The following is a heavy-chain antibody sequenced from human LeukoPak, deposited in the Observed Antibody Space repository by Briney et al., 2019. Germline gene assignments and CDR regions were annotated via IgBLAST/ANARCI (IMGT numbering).Heavy chain of an antibody. D-gene: IGHD2-2*01. J-gene: IGHJ6*02. V-gene: IGHV3-21*01. CDR3: ARAASYYYYYYGMDV. Sequence: GGSLRLSCAASGFTFSSYSMNWVRQAPGKGLEWVSSISSSSSYIYYADSVKGRFTISRDNAKNSLCLQMNSLRAEDTAVYYCARAASYYYYYYGMDVWGQGTTVTVSS. CDR1: GFTFSSYS. CDR2: ISSSSSYI.